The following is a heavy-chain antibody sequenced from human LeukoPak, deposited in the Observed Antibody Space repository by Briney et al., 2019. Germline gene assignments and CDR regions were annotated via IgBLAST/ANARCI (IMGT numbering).Heavy chain of an antibody. J-gene: IGHJ4*02. CDR3: ARVQGSYYAPYFDY. CDR1: GFTASSSY. CDR2: IYSGGST. D-gene: IGHD1-26*01. V-gene: IGHV3-53*01. Sequence: GSPRLSTAASGFTASSSYMSWVRQTPQPGLEGVSVIYSGGSTYYEDSVKGRFTISRDTSKNPLYLQMSSLTAEDTAVYYCARVQGSYYAPYFDYWGQGTLVTVSS.